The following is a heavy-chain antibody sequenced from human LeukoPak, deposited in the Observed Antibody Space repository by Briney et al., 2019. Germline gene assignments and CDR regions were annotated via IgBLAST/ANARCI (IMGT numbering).Heavy chain of an antibody. Sequence: GGSLRLSCAASGFTFDDYAMHWVRQAPGKGLEWVSGISWNSGSIGYVDSVKGRFTISRDNAKNSLYLQMSNLRAEDTAVYFCARGGGLDVWGQGATVTVSS. J-gene: IGHJ6*02. CDR2: ISWNSGSI. CDR1: GFTFDDYA. D-gene: IGHD3-16*01. V-gene: IGHV3-9*01. CDR3: ARGGGLDV.